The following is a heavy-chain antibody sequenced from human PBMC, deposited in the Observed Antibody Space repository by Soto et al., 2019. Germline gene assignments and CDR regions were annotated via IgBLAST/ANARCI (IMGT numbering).Heavy chain of an antibody. CDR1: GYTFTSYD. V-gene: IGHV1-8*01. CDR2: MNPNSGNT. J-gene: IGHJ6*02. Sequence: QVQLVQSGAEVKKPGASVKVSCKASGYTFTSYDINWVRQATGQGREWMGWMNPNSGNTGYAQQLQRXVTMTRNTSISTAYMELSSLRSEDTAVYYCAREKTSYGMDVWGQGNTVTVSS. CDR3: AREKTSYGMDV.